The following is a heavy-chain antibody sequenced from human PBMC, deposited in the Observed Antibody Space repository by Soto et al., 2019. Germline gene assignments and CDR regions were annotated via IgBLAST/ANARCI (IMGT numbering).Heavy chain of an antibody. J-gene: IGHJ5*02. CDR3: AKVHCGGGSGYFFAGWFDP. CDR1: GGTFSNYA. Sequence: QVQLVQPGAEVKKPGSSVKVSCKASGGTFSNYAIIWVRQAPGQGLEWMGGIIPIYGTVNYSEKFQGRVTITADESTTTAYMELSSLRSEDTAIYYCAKVHCGGGSGYFFAGWFDPWGQGTLVTVSS. D-gene: IGHD2-15*01. CDR2: IIPIYGTV. V-gene: IGHV1-69*12.